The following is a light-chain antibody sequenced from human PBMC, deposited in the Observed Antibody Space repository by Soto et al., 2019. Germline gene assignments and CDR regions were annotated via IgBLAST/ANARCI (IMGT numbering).Light chain of an antibody. CDR3: QAWDSSAHVV. J-gene: IGLJ2*01. Sequence: SYELTQPPSVSVSPGQTASITCSGAKLGDKYACWYQQKPGQSPVLVIYQTYKRPSGLPERFSGSNSGNTATLTISGTQAMDEADYYCQAWDSSAHVVFGGGTKVTVL. CDR2: QTY. V-gene: IGLV3-1*01. CDR1: KLGDKY.